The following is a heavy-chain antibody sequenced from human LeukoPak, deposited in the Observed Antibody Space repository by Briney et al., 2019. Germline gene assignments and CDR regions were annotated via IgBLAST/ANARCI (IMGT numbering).Heavy chain of an antibody. V-gene: IGHV3-30*18. CDR1: GFTIGNYG. D-gene: IGHD6-13*01. CDR2: ISHDGGSE. CDR3: AEDWGSSGWYNWFDP. Sequence: GGSLRLSCVVSGFTIGNYGMHWVRQAPDKGLEWVAMISHDGGSEHYGDSVKGRFTISRDISNNTLYLHMSSLRVEDTAVYYCAEDWGSSGWYNWFDPWGQGTLVTVSS. J-gene: IGHJ5*02.